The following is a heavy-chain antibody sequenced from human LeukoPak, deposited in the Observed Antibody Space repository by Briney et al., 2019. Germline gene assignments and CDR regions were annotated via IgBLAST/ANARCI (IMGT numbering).Heavy chain of an antibody. Sequence: GGSLRLSCAASGFTVSSNYMSWVRQAPGKGLEWVSVLYSGVGTYYADSVKGRFTISRDNSKNTLYLQMNSLRAEDTAVYYCARVGSGNSYGYGDYWGQGSLVTVSS. CDR3: ARVGSGNSYGYGDY. D-gene: IGHD5-18*01. J-gene: IGHJ4*02. CDR1: GFTVSSNY. V-gene: IGHV3-66*01. CDR2: LYSGVGT.